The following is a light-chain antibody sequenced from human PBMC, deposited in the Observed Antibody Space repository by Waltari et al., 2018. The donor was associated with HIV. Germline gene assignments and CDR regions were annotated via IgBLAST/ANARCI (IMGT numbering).Light chain of an antibody. CDR1: SSDVGAYNY. CDR2: DVS. Sequence: QSVLTQPRSVSGSPGQSVTISCTGTSSDVGAYNYVSWYQQHPGRAPKLMIYDVSQRPSRVPDRFSGSKSGNTASLTISGLQAEDEADYYCCSYAGSYTFYVFGTGTKVTVL. J-gene: IGLJ1*01. CDR3: CSYAGSYTFYV. V-gene: IGLV2-11*01.